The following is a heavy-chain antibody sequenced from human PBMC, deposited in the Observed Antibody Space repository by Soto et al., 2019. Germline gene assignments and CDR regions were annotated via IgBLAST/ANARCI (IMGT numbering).Heavy chain of an antibody. D-gene: IGHD5-18*01. CDR2: ISYSGTT. CDR1: GDSISSSNNY. CDR3: ARGRGYSYGLDP. V-gene: IGHV4-30-4*01. J-gene: IGHJ5*02. Sequence: SETLSLTCTVSGDSISSSNNYRSWIRQPPGEGLEWIGFISYSGTTSYSPSLKSRVAISLDTSKNQFSPSLNFVTAADTAVYYCARGRGYSYGLDPWGQGSLVTVPQ.